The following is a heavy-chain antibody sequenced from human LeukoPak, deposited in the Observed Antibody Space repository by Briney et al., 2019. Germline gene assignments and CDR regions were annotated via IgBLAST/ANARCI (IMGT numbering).Heavy chain of an antibody. Sequence: GGSLRLSCAASGFTFISYWMHWGRQAPGKGLVWVSRINSDGSSTTYADSVKCRFTISRANAKNTLYPQMNSLRAEDTAVYYCAREGWELGSNAFDIWGQGTMVTVSS. D-gene: IGHD1-26*01. V-gene: IGHV3-74*01. CDR2: INSDGSST. CDR1: GFTFISYW. CDR3: AREGWELGSNAFDI. J-gene: IGHJ3*02.